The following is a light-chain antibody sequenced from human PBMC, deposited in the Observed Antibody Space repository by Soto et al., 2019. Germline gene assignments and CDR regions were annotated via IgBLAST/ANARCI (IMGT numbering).Light chain of an antibody. CDR1: SSNIGAGID. V-gene: IGLV1-40*01. J-gene: IGLJ2*01. CDR2: ANT. Sequence: QSLLTQPPSVSGAPGQRVTISCTGSSSNIGAGIDVHWYQKFPGTAPKLLIYANTNRPSGVPDRFSGSKSGTSASLAITGLQAEDEADYYCQSYDNSLSGPVFGGGTKLTVL. CDR3: QSYDNSLSGPV.